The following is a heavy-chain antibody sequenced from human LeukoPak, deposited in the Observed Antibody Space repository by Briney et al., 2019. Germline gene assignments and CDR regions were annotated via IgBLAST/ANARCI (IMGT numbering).Heavy chain of an antibody. J-gene: IGHJ5*02. V-gene: IGHV3-23*01. Sequence: GGSLRLSCRASGFIFSSYGMAWVRQAPGKGLEWVSTMSAGGENTHYADSVNGRFTISRDNSRDILYLEMYSLRVEDTAVYYCTKDAGPTFNWFDPWGQGTRVTVSS. CDR3: TKDAGPTFNWFDP. D-gene: IGHD1-14*01. CDR2: MSAGGENT. CDR1: GFIFSSYG.